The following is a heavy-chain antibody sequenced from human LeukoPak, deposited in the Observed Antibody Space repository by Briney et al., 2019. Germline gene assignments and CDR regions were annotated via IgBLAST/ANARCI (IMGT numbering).Heavy chain of an antibody. D-gene: IGHD3-10*01. CDR1: GGSISSGGYY. CDR3: ARDGFTMVRGVNYYYYGMDV. Sequence: SETQSLTCTVSGGSISSGGYYWSWIRQHPGKGLEWIGYIYYSGSTYYNPSLKSRVTISVDTSKNQFSLKLSSVTAADTAVYYCARDGFTMVRGVNYYYYGMDVWGQGTTVTVSS. J-gene: IGHJ6*02. CDR2: IYYSGST. V-gene: IGHV4-31*03.